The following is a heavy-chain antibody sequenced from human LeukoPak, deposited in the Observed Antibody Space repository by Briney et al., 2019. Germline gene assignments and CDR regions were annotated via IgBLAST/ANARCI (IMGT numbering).Heavy chain of an antibody. D-gene: IGHD3-3*01. CDR3: ARGREYDFWSGHSSGDWFDP. Sequence: PSETLSLTCTVSGGSISSSSYYWGWIRQPPGKGLEWIGSIYCSGSTYYNPSLKSRVTISVDTSKNQFSLKLSSVTAADTAVYYCARGREYDFWSGHSSGDWFDPWGQGTLVTVSS. CDR2: IYCSGST. J-gene: IGHJ5*02. CDR1: GGSISSSSYY. V-gene: IGHV4-39*07.